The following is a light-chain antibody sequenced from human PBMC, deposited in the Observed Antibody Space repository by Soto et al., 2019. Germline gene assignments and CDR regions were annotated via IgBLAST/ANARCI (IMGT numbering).Light chain of an antibody. Sequence: QSVLTQPASVSGSPGQSISISCTGTNSDIGGYNYVSWYQQHPGKVPKLIIYEVSNRPSGVSGRFSGSKSGNTASLTISGLQAEDEADYYCNSYSTGCSLWLFGGGTKLTVL. V-gene: IGLV2-14*01. CDR3: NSYSTGCSLWL. J-gene: IGLJ2*01. CDR2: EVS. CDR1: NSDIGGYNY.